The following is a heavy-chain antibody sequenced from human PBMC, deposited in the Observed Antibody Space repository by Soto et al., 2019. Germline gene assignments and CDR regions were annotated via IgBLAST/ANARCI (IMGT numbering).Heavy chain of an antibody. CDR1: GFTLTNAW. D-gene: IGHD2-2*01. CDR3: SALGYGRCTSCYSVLDS. J-gene: IGHJ4*02. V-gene: IGHV3-15*01. Sequence: EVKLGEPGGGLVKPGGSLRLSCEASGFTLTNAWMTWVRRAPGKGLEWVGRIRSKTDGGTADFAARVKGRFTISRDDSKNSLYLQMSSMKTVDTAVYPCSALGYGRCTSCYSVLDSWGQGTMVTVSS. CDR2: IRSKTDGGTA.